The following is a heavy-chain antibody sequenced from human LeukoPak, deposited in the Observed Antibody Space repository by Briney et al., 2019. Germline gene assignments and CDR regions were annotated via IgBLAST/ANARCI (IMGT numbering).Heavy chain of an antibody. J-gene: IGHJ6*03. CDR1: GGSFSGYY. Sequence: SETLSLTCAFYGGSFSGYYWSWIRQPPGRGLEWIGEINHSGSTNYNPSLKSRVTISVDTCTNQFSLKLSSVTAADTAVYYCERIRSCSTSCYWGLGYYYYMDVWGKGTTVTVSS. D-gene: IGHD2-2*01. V-gene: IGHV4-34*01. CDR3: ERIRSCSTSCYWGLGYYYYMDV. CDR2: INHSGST.